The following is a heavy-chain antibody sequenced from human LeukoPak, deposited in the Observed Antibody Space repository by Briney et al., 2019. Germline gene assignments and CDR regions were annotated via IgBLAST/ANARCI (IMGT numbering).Heavy chain of an antibody. D-gene: IGHD3-10*02. V-gene: IGHV3-48*04. Sequence: GGSLRLSCVASRFTFSNYWMTWVRQAPGKGLEWVSYISSSGSTIYYADSVKGRFTISRDNAKNSLYLQMNSPRAEDTAVYYCAELGITMIGGVWGKGTTVTISS. CDR1: RFTFSNYW. CDR2: ISSSGSTI. CDR3: AELGITMIGGV. J-gene: IGHJ6*04.